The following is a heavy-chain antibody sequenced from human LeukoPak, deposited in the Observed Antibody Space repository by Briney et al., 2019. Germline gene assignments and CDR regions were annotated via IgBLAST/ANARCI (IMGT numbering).Heavy chain of an antibody. CDR1: GGSISSGDYY. CDR3: VRETVPAATTNWFDR. D-gene: IGHD2-2*01. V-gene: IGHV4-30-4*08. Sequence: SETLSLTCTVSGGSISSGDYYWSWIRQPPGKGLEWIGYIYYSGSTYYNPSLKSRVTISVDTSKNQFSLKLSSVTAADTAVYYCVRETVPAATTNWFDRWGQGTLVIVSS. J-gene: IGHJ5*02. CDR2: IYYSGST.